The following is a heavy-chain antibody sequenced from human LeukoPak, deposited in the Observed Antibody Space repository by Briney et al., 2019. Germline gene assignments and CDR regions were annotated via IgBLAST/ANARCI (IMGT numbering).Heavy chain of an antibody. J-gene: IGHJ4*02. V-gene: IGHV3-7*01. CDR2: KKEDGRKN. CDR3: ARQRYSDY. D-gene: IGHD1-1*01. Sequence: GGPLRFSCAASGFTFSSNWRTGVRRAQGKGLEGVANKKEDGRKNSSEEPVKGRFTISRDNAKNSLNLQLNSLRAEDTAVYFCARQRYSDYWGQGTLVTVSA. CDR1: GFTFSSNW.